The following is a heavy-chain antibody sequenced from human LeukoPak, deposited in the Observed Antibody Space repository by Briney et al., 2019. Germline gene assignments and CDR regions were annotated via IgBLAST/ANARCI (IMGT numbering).Heavy chain of an antibody. V-gene: IGHV3-48*02. CDR2: ISSSSTTI. CDR3: AIDDQHLVALYYYYYFMDV. D-gene: IGHD6-13*01. Sequence: GGSLRLSCAASGFTFSSYSMNWVRQAPGKGLEWVSYISSSSTTIYYADSVKGRFTISRDNAKNSLYLQINSLRDEDTAVYYCAIDDQHLVALYYYYYFMDVGGKGTTDTVS. CDR1: GFTFSSYS. J-gene: IGHJ6*03.